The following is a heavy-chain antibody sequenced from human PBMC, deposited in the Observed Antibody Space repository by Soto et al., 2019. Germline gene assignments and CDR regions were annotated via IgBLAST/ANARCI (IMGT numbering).Heavy chain of an antibody. CDR3: ARDQALAPTVWGY. Sequence: TLSLPCSFPCDSLRRGRHYWDWIRQHPEKGVEWIVYIYYSGSTNYNPPLRSRLRISLETSKNKFFLRLTSVTAADTARYYCARDQALAPTVWGYWDQRIQCSDSS. V-gene: IGHV4-31*03. CDR2: IYYSGST. CDR1: CDSLRRGRHY. J-gene: IGHJ4*02. D-gene: IGHD7-27*01.